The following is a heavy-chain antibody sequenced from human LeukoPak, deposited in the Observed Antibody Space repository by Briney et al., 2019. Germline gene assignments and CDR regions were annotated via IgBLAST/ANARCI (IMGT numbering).Heavy chain of an antibody. V-gene: IGHV3-23*01. J-gene: IGHJ4*02. CDR3: AKGSGYGSGWYYFDY. CDR2: ISGSGGST. Sequence: GGSLRLSCAASGFTFSSYEMNWVRQAPGKGLEWVSAISGSGGSTDYTDSVKGRFTISRDNSNNTLYLQMNSLRAEDTAVYYCAKGSGYGSGWYYFDYWGRGTLVTVSS. CDR1: GFTFSSYE. D-gene: IGHD6-19*01.